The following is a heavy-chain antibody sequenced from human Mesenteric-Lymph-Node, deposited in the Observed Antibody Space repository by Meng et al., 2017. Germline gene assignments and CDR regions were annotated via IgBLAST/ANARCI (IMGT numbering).Heavy chain of an antibody. CDR2: IIPIFGTA. CDR1: GGTFSSYA. J-gene: IGHJ2*01. V-gene: IGHV1-69*13. CDR3: ARELAAGDGYNWWRYFDL. D-gene: IGHD5-24*01. Sequence: SVKVSCKASGGTFSSYAISWVRQAPGQGLEWMGGIIPIFGTANYAQKFQGRVTITADESTSTAYMELSSLRSEDTAVYYCARELAAGDGYNWWRYFDLWGRGTLVTVSS.